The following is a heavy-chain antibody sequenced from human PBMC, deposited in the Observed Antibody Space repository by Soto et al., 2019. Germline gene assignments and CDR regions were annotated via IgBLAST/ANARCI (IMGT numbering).Heavy chain of an antibody. J-gene: IGHJ4*02. CDR2: IYHSGST. V-gene: IGHV4-4*02. D-gene: IGHD3-22*01. Sequence: QVQLQESGPGLVKPSGTLSLTCAVSGGSISSSNWWSWVRQPPGKGLEWIGEIYHSGSTNYNPSLKRRVTISVDKSKHPFSLKLSSVTAADTAVYYCARDSSGYYDFDSWGQGTLVTVSS. CDR1: GGSISSSNW. CDR3: ARDSSGYYDFDS.